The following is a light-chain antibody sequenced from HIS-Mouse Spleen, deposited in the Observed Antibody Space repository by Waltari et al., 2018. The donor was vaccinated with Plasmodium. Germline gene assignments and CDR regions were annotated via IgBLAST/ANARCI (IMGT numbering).Light chain of an antibody. V-gene: IGLV3-21*02. CDR2: DDS. J-gene: IGLJ3*02. CDR3: QVWDSSSDHSGV. CDR1: NIGSKS. Sequence: SYVLTQPPSVSVAPGQTSRITCGGTNIGSKSVHWYQQKPGQAPVLVVYDDSDRPSGIPERFSGSNSGNTATRTISRVEAGDEADYYCQVWDSSSDHSGVFGGGTKLTVL.